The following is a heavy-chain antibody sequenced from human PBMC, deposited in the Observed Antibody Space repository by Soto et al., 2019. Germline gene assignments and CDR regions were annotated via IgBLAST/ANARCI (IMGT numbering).Heavy chain of an antibody. CDR1: GGSFSGYY. J-gene: IGHJ5*02. CDR2: INHSGST. V-gene: IGHV4-34*01. D-gene: IGHD3-10*01. CDR3: AREGELKNWFDP. Sequence: QVQLQQWGAGLLKPSETLSLTCAVYGGSFSGYYWSWIRQPPGKGLEWIGEINHSGSTNYNPSLKSRVTISVDTSKNQFSLKLSSVTAADTAVYYYAREGELKNWFDPWGQGTLVTVSS.